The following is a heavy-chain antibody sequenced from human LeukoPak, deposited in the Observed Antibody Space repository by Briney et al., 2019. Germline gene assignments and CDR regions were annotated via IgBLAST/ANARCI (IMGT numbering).Heavy chain of an antibody. V-gene: IGHV3-15*01. Sequence: GGSLRLSCPVSGSTFSYAWMSWVRQAPGKGLEWVGLIRTKTAGGTPDYAARVKGRFTISRDDSKNMLYLQMNSLKTEDTAMYYCATDQGWLQFLHWGQGTLVTVSS. D-gene: IGHD5-24*01. CDR2: IRTKTAGGTP. CDR3: ATDQGWLQFLH. CDR1: GSTFSYAW. J-gene: IGHJ4*02.